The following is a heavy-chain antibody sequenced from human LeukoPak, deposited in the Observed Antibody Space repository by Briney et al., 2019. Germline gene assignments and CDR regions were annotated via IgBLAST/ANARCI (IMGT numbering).Heavy chain of an antibody. CDR1: GGSISSYY. CDR2: IYYSGST. J-gene: IGHJ3*02. V-gene: IGHV4-59*08. CDR3: ASGYSSGWYSQRSGAFDI. Sequence: SETLSLACTVSGGSISSYYWSWIRQPPGKGLEWIGYIYYSGSTNYNPSLKSRVTISVDTSKNQFSLKLSSVTAADTAMYYCASGYSSGWYSQRSGAFDIWGQGTMVTVSS. D-gene: IGHD6-19*01.